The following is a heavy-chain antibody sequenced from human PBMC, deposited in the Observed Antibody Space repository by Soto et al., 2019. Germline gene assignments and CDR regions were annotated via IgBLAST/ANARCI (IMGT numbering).Heavy chain of an antibody. CDR2: INHSGST. V-gene: IGHV4-34*01. D-gene: IGHD3-3*01. J-gene: IGHJ4*02. CDR3: ARVPVHYYDFWSGYYMGFDY. CDR1: GGSFSGYY. Sequence: SETLSLTCAVYGGSFSGYYWSWIRQPPGKGLEWIGEINHSGSTNYNPSLKSRVTISVDTSKNQFSLKLSSVTAADTAVYYCARVPVHYYDFWSGYYMGFDYWGQGTLVTVSS.